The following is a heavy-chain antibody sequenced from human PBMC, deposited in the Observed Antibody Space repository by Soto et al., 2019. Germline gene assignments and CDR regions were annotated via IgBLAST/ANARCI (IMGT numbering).Heavy chain of an antibody. CDR1: GFTFRSYW. CDR2: IKQDGSEK. J-gene: IGHJ5*02. D-gene: IGHD3-3*01. Sequence: QVESGGGLVQPGGSLRLSCEASGFTFRSYWMSCVRQAPGKGLEWVANIKQDGSEKYYVDSVKGRFTISRDNAKNSLYLQMNSLRAEDTAVYYCARDLDLRDFWSGHFGGVWFDPWGQGALVTVSS. V-gene: IGHV3-7*01. CDR3: ARDLDLRDFWSGHFGGVWFDP.